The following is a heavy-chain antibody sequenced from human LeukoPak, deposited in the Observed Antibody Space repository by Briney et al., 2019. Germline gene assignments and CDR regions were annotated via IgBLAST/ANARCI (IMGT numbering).Heavy chain of an antibody. CDR3: ARQIAGPWFGEFPMGYFDY. Sequence: GASVKVSCKASGGTFSSYAISWVRQAPGQGLEWMGGIIPIFGTANYAQKFQGRVTITADESTSTAYMELSSLRSEDTAVYYCARQIAGPWFGEFPMGYFDYWGQGTLVTVSS. D-gene: IGHD3-10*01. V-gene: IGHV1-69*13. CDR2: IIPIFGTA. J-gene: IGHJ4*02. CDR1: GGTFSSYA.